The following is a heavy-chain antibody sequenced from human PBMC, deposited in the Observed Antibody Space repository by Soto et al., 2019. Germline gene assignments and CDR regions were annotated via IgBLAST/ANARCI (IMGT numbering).Heavy chain of an antibody. CDR1: GYTFTSYG. V-gene: IGHV1-18*04. D-gene: IGHD1-26*01. J-gene: IGHJ6*02. Sequence: ASVKASCKASGYTFTSYGISWVRQAPGQGLEWMGWISAYNGNTNYAQKLQGRVTMTTDTSTSTAYMELRRLRSDATAVYYCATETSVGATYYYYYGMDVWDQGTTLTVSS. CDR2: ISAYNGNT. CDR3: ATETSVGATYYYYYGMDV.